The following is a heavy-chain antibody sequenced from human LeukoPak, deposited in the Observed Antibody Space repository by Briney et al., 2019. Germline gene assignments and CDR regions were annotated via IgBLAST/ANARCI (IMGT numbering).Heavy chain of an antibody. CDR2: IYHSGST. CDR3: ARRYMRIVPAAIREGDAFDI. CDR1: GYSISSGYY. Sequence: PSETLSLTCAVSGYSISSGYYWGWIRQPPGKGLEWFGSIYHSGSTYYNPSLKSRVTISVDTSKNQFSLKLSSVTAADTAVYYCARRYMRIVPAAIREGDAFDIWGEGTIVTDSP. V-gene: IGHV4-38-2*01. D-gene: IGHD2-2*02. J-gene: IGHJ3*02.